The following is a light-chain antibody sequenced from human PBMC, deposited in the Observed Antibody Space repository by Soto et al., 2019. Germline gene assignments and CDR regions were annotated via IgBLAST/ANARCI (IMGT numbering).Light chain of an antibody. V-gene: IGKV3-15*01. CDR2: GAS. J-gene: IGKJ2*01. CDR3: QQYNNLPPYT. CDR1: QSVSSN. Sequence: EIVMTQSPATLSVSPGERATLFCRASQSVSSNLAWYQQKPGQAPRLLIYGASTRATGIPARFSGRVSGTEFTLTISSLQSEDFAVYYCQQYNNLPPYTFGQGTKLEIK.